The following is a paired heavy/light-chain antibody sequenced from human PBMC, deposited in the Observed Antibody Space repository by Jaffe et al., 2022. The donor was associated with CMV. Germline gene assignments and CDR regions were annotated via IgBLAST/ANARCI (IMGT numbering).Light chain of an antibody. CDR2: GAS. J-gene: IGKJ2*01. CDR1: QSISSH. Sequence: EIVMTQSPATLSVSPGERVTLSCRASQSISSHLAWYQQKPGQAPRLLIHGASTRATGIPARFSGSGSGTEFTLTISSLQSEDFAVYYCQQYHGWPYTFGQGTKLEIK. CDR3: QQYHGWPYT. V-gene: IGKV3-15*01.
Heavy chain of an antibody. CDR1: GFTFSSNW. Sequence: DVQLVESGGGLVQPGGSLRLSCAASGFTFSSNWMSWVRQAPGKGLEWVANINQDGSGKYYVDSVKGRFTISRDNAKNSLYLQMNSLRAEDTAVYYCARDAKYYHDISGYYWGQGTLVTVSS. V-gene: IGHV3-7*03. J-gene: IGHJ4*02. CDR2: INQDGSGK. CDR3: ARDAKYYHDISGYY. D-gene: IGHD3-22*01.